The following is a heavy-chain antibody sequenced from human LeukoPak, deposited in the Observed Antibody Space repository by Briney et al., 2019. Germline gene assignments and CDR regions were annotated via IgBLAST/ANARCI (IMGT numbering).Heavy chain of an antibody. Sequence: ASVKVSCKASGGTFSSYAISWVRQAPGQGLEWMGGTIPIFGTANYAQKFQGRVTITTDESTSTAYMELSSLRSEDTAVYYCARSDYYHNWFDPWGQGTLVTVSS. D-gene: IGHD3-10*01. CDR3: ARSDYYHNWFDP. CDR1: GGTFSSYA. CDR2: TIPIFGTA. J-gene: IGHJ5*02. V-gene: IGHV1-69*05.